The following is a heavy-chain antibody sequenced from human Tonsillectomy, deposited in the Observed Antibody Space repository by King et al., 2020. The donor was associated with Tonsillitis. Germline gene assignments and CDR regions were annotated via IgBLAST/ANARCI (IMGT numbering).Heavy chain of an antibody. CDR3: AGVYCGGDCSDYYYHYMDV. D-gene: IGHD2-21*02. V-gene: IGHV1-18*01. Sequence: VQLVESGAEVKKPGASVKVSCKTSGYTFTNYGISWVRQVPGQGLEWMGWISPYNGNTIYAQKFQGRVTMTTDTSTRTAYMELRSLTSDDTAVFYCAGVYCGGDCSDYYYHYMDVWGKGTTVTVSS. J-gene: IGHJ6*03. CDR2: ISPYNGNT. CDR1: GYTFTNYG.